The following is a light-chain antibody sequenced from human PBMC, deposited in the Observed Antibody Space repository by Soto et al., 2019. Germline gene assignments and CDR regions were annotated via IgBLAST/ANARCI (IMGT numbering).Light chain of an antibody. V-gene: IGLV2-14*01. CDR2: EVT. J-gene: IGLJ3*02. CDR3: SSYTPSDTWV. CDR1: SSDIGAYNH. Sequence: QSALTQPASVSGSPGQSITISCTGTSSDIGAYNHVSWYRQYPGKAPTLMIYEVTNRPSGVSSRFSGSKSGNTASLTISGLQAEDEGDYYCSSYTPSDTWVFGGGAKVNVL.